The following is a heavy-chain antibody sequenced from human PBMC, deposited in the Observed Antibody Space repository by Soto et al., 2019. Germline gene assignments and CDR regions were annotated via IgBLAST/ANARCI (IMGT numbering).Heavy chain of an antibody. CDR3: ARGDYDFWSGRYYYGMDV. Sequence: QVQLQESGPGLVKPSETLSLTCTVSGGSISSYYWSWIRQPPGKGLEWIGYIYYSGSTNYNPSLMSRFTISVDTSMNKFSLKRSSVTAADTAVYYCARGDYDFWSGRYYYGMDVWGQGTTVTVSS. J-gene: IGHJ6*02. CDR2: IYYSGST. CDR1: GGSISSYY. V-gene: IGHV4-59*01. D-gene: IGHD3-3*01.